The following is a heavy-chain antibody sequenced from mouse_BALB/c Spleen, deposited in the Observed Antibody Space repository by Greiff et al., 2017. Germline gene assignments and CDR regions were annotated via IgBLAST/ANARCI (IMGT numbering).Heavy chain of an antibody. Sequence: VQLQQSGAELVRPGALVKLSCKASGFNITDYYMHWVKQRPEQGLEWIGWIDPEHGNTIYDPKFQGKASITADTSSNTAYLQLSSLTSEDTAVYYCAKGYSTGFAYWGQGTLVTVSA. J-gene: IGHJ3*01. CDR3: AKGYSTGFAY. CDR1: GFNITDYY. V-gene: IGHV14-1*02. CDR2: IDPEHGNT.